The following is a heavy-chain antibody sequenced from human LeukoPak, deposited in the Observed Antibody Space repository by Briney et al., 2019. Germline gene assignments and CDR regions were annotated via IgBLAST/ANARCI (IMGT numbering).Heavy chain of an antibody. J-gene: IGHJ6*03. CDR2: IIPIFGTA. D-gene: IGHD3-10*01. CDR3: ARAPYYYGSGSYYNVDYYYYMDV. CDR1: GGTFSSYA. V-gene: IGHV1-69*06. Sequence: SVKVSCKASGGTFSSYAISRVRQAPGQGLEWMGGIIPIFGTANYAQKFQGRVTITADKSTSTAYMELRSLRSDDTAVYYCARAPYYYGSGSYYNVDYYYYMDVWGKGTTVTISS.